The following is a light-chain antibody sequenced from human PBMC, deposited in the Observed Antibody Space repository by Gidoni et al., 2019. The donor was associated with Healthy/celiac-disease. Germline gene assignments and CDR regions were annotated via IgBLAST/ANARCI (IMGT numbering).Light chain of an antibody. J-gene: IGKJ1*01. CDR3: QQYDSYS. Sequence: DIQMTKSPSTLSASVGDRVTITCRASQSIGSWLAWYQQKPGNAPKLLIYKASSLESGVPTRFIGGGSGTEFTLTISSLQPDDFATYYCQQYDSYSFGQGTKVEIK. V-gene: IGKV1-5*03. CDR1: QSIGSW. CDR2: KAS.